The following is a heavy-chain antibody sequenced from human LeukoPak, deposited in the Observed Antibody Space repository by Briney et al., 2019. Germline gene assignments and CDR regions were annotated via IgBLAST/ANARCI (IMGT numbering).Heavy chain of an antibody. Sequence: SEPLSLTCTVSGGSISSYYWSWIRQPPGKGLEWIGYIYYSGSTNYNPSLKSRVTISVDTSKNQFSLKLSSVTAADTAVYYCARGLSGYDYSNWFDPWGQGTLVTVSS. V-gene: IGHV4-59*01. CDR2: IYYSGST. J-gene: IGHJ5*02. D-gene: IGHD5-12*01. CDR1: GGSISSYY. CDR3: ARGLSGYDYSNWFDP.